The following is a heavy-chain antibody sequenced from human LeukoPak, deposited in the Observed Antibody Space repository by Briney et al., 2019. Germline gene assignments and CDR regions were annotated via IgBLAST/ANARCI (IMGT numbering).Heavy chain of an antibody. D-gene: IGHD3-10*01. CDR1: GGSISSYY. V-gene: IGHV4-34*01. CDR3: ARGGLWFGESIDAFDI. Sequence: PSETLSLTCTVSGGSISSYYWSWIRQPPGKGLEWIGEINHSGSTNYNPSLKSRVTISVDTSKNQFSLKLSSVTAADTAVYYCARGGLWFGESIDAFDIWGQGTMVTVSS. J-gene: IGHJ3*02. CDR2: INHSGST.